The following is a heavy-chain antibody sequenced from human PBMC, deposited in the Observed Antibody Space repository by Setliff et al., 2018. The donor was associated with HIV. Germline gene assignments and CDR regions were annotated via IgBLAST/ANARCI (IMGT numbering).Heavy chain of an antibody. D-gene: IGHD5-12*01. CDR2: MNPNSGNT. CDR3: ATGKNSGYDSDAFDI. J-gene: IGHJ3*02. CDR1: GSTFSTYD. V-gene: IGHV1-8*01. Sequence: ASVKVSCKASGSTFSTYDINWVRQAPGQGPEWMGWMNPNSGNTGYAPKLQGRVTMTRNTSISTAYMELSSLRSEDTAVYYCATGKNSGYDSDAFDIWGQGTMVTVSS.